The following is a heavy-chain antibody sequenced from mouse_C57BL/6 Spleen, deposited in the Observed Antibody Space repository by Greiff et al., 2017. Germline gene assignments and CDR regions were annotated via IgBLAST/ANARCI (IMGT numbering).Heavy chain of an antibody. D-gene: IGHD1-1*01. Sequence: EVQLQQSGAELVRPGASVKLSCTASGFNIKDYYMHWVKQRPEQGLEWIGRIDPEDGDTEYAPKFQGKATMTAETSSNTAYLQLSSLTSEDTAVYYCTSYGSSYPWFAYWGQGTLVTVSA. V-gene: IGHV14-1*01. CDR1: GFNIKDYY. CDR2: IDPEDGDT. CDR3: TSYGSSYPWFAY. J-gene: IGHJ3*01.